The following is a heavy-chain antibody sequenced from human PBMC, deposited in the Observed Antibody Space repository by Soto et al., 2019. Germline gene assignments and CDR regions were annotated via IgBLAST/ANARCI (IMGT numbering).Heavy chain of an antibody. D-gene: IGHD2-15*01. Sequence: SLEASGLSVANAWMSWFRQTPGKGLGWVGRSKPKTDRGETILYAASVKGRFIISRDDSKDILYLEMNSLKTEDTGVYYWSTAGQWYSCAASYFEHWGQGPPVTV. CDR2: SKPKTDRGETI. V-gene: IGHV3-15*01. CDR1: GLSVANAW. J-gene: IGHJ4*02. CDR3: STAGQWYSCAASYFEH.